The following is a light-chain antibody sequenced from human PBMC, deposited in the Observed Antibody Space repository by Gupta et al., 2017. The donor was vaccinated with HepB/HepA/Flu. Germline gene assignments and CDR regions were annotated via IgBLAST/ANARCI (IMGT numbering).Light chain of an antibody. J-gene: IGKJ4*01. Sequence: AIQLTQSPSSLSASVGDRVTITCRASQGISSALAWYQQKPGKPPKLLIFDASSLESEVSSRFSGSGSGTDFTLTISSLQPEDFATYYCQQFYNGVTFDGGTKVEIK. V-gene: IGKV1D-13*01. CDR1: QGISSA. CDR3: QQFYNGVT. CDR2: DAS.